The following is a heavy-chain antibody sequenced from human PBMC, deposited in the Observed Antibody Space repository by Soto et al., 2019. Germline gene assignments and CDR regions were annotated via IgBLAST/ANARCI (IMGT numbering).Heavy chain of an antibody. J-gene: IGHJ6*02. CDR2: ISGSGGST. D-gene: IGHD5-18*01. CDR3: KTAMVQNDYYYYYGMDV. CDR1: GFTFSSYA. V-gene: IGHV3-23*01. Sequence: GGSLRLSCAASGFTFSSYAMSWVRQAPGKGLEWVSAISGSGGSTYYADSVKGRFTISRDNSKNTLYLQMNSLRAEDTAVYYCKTAMVQNDYYYYYGMDVWGQGTTVTVSS.